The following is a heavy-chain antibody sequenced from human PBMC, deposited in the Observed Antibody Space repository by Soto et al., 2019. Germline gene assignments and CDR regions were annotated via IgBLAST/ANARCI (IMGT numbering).Heavy chain of an antibody. D-gene: IGHD1-7*01. Sequence: QITLKESGPTLVKPTQTLTLTCTFSGFSLNTSGVGVGWIRQPPGKALEWLALIYWDDDKRYSPSLKIRLTITKDTSKNQVVLTMTNMDPVDTATYYCAHRREDNWNYYALDIWGQGTMVTVS. CDR2: IYWDDDK. V-gene: IGHV2-5*02. J-gene: IGHJ3*02. CDR3: AHRREDNWNYYALDI. CDR1: GFSLNTSGVG.